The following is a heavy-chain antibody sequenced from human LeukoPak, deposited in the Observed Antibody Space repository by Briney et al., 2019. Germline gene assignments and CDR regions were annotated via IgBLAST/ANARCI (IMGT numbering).Heavy chain of an antibody. J-gene: IGHJ4*02. V-gene: IGHV1-2*02. CDR3: ARDGPVTGTYYFDY. Sequence: ASVKVSCKTSGYTFTGYFMHWVRQAPEQGLQWMGWINPNSGDTNYAQKFQGRVTMTRDTSISTAYMELSRLTSDDTAVYYCARDGPVTGTYYFDYWGQGTLVTVSS. D-gene: IGHD1-7*01. CDR1: GYTFTGYF. CDR2: INPNSGDT.